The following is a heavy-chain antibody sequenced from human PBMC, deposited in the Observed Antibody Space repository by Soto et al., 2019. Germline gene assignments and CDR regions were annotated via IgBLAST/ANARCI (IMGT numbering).Heavy chain of an antibody. J-gene: IGHJ5*02. V-gene: IGHV4-30-4*01. CDR2: IYYSGST. CDR1: GGSISSGDYY. CDR3: ARSLGVTGTPRFDP. D-gene: IGHD1-7*01. Sequence: PSETLSLTCTVSGGSISSGDYYWSWIRQPPGKGLEWIGYIYYSGSTYYNPSLKSRVTISVDTSKNQFSLKLSSVTAADTAVYYCARSLGVTGTPRFDPWGQGTLVTVSS.